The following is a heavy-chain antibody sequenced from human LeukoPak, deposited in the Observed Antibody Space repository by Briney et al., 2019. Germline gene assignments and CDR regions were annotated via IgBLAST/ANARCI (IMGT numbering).Heavy chain of an antibody. J-gene: IGHJ5*02. V-gene: IGHV3-7*01. Sequence: GGSLRLSCAASGFTFSSYWMSWVRQAPGKGLEWVANIKQGGSEKYYVDSVKGRFTISRDNAKNSLYLQMNSLRAEDTAVYYCARVYSGSWYGDWFDPWGQGTLVTVSS. CDR2: IKQGGSEK. CDR1: GFTFSSYW. D-gene: IGHD6-13*01. CDR3: ARVYSGSWYGDWFDP.